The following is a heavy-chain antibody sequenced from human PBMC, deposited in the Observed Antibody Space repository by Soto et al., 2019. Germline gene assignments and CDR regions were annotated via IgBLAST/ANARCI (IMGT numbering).Heavy chain of an antibody. CDR1: GFTFDDYT. J-gene: IGHJ4*02. Sequence: EVQLVESGGVVVQPGGSLRLSCAASGFTFDDYTMHWVRQAPGKGLEWVSLISWDGGSTYYADSVKGRFTISRDNSTNSLYLQMNSLRTEDTALYYCAKDLKPVAGQSYFDYWGQGTLVTVSS. D-gene: IGHD6-19*01. V-gene: IGHV3-43*01. CDR3: AKDLKPVAGQSYFDY. CDR2: ISWDGGST.